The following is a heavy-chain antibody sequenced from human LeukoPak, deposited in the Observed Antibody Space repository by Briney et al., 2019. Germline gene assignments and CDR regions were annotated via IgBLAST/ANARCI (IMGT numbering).Heavy chain of an antibody. CDR3: ARDLFDYGDYVYGMDV. V-gene: IGHV3-30-3*01. CDR2: ISYDGSNK. D-gene: IGHD4-17*01. J-gene: IGHJ6*02. CDR1: GFTFSSYA. Sequence: GGSLRLSCAASGFTFSSYAMHWVRQAPGKGLEWVAVISYDGSNKYYADSVKGRFTISRDNSKNTLYLQMNSLRAEDTAVYYCARDLFDYGDYVYGMDVWGQGTTVTVSS.